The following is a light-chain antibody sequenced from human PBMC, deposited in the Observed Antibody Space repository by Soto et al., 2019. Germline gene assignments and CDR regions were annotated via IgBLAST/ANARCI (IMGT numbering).Light chain of an antibody. CDR1: QSVSTY. CDR2: DAS. J-gene: IGKJ4*01. CDR3: QQRSNWLT. V-gene: IGKV3-11*01. Sequence: IVLTQSPATLSLSPGERATLSCRASQSVSTYLAWYQQKPGQAPRLLIYDASTKSTVIPARFSGSGSGTDLTLTISRLEPEDFAVYYCQQRSNWLTFGGGTKVEIK.